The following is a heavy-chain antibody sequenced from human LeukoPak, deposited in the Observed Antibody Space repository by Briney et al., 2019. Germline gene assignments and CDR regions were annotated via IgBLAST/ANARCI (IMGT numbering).Heavy chain of an antibody. CDR3: ARIPKTTYFDY. J-gene: IGHJ4*02. V-gene: IGHV3-53*01. D-gene: IGHD4-17*01. Sequence: PGGSLRLSCAASGFTVSSTYMSWVRQAPGKGLEWVSVIYSGGSTDNADSVKGRFTISRDNSENTLHLQMNSLRAEDTAVYYCARIPKTTYFDYWGQGTLVTVSS. CDR1: GFTVSSTY. CDR2: IYSGGST.